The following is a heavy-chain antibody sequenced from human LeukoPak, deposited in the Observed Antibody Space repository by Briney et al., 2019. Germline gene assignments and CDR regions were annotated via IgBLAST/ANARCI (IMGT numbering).Heavy chain of an antibody. CDR2: IHHSGRT. CDR1: DYSISSGFH. CDR3: AKDPVEDIVVVPAIWFDP. D-gene: IGHD2-2*01. V-gene: IGHV4-38-2*02. Sequence: SETLSLTCTVSDYSISSGFHWGWIRQPPGKGLEWIATIHHSGRTYYNPSLKSRVTISVDTSKNQFSLRLRSVAAADTAVYFCAKDPVEDIVVVPAIWFDPWGQGTLVTVSS. J-gene: IGHJ5*02.